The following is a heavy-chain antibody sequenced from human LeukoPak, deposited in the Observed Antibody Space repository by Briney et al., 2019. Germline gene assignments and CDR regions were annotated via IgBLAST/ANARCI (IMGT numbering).Heavy chain of an antibody. CDR3: ARDSGGYYFDY. CDR1: GFTFSSYG. D-gene: IGHD3-16*01. CDR2: IWYDGSNK. J-gene: IGHJ4*02. Sequence: GGSLRLSCAASGFTFSSYGMHWVRQAPGKGLEWVAVIWYDGSNKYYADSVKGRFTISRDNSKNTLYLQVNSLRAEDTAVYYCARDSGGYYFDYWGQGTLVTVSS. V-gene: IGHV3-33*01.